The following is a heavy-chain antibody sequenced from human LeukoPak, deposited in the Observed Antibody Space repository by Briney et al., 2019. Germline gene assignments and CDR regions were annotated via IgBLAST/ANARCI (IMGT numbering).Heavy chain of an antibody. CDR2: ISYSGNT. Sequence: SETLSLTCTVSGGSLNNFYWSWIRQSPGKGLEWIGYISYSGNTNYIPSLTSRVTISLDTSKSQFSLQLSSVTAADTAVYYCARLKTILLQDSWAYYIDYWGQGTLVTVSS. CDR1: GGSLNNFY. D-gene: IGHD3-3*01. J-gene: IGHJ4*02. CDR3: ARLKTILLQDSWAYYIDY. V-gene: IGHV4-59*08.